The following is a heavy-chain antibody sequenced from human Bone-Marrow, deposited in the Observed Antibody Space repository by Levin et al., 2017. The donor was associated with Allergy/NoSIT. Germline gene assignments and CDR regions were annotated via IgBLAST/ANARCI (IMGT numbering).Heavy chain of an antibody. J-gene: IGHJ6*02. CDR3: ARGVGGYYYGSGSSLDYYGMDV. CDR2: INPNSGGT. CDR1: GYTFTGYY. Sequence: AASVKVSCKASGYTFTGYYMHWVRQAPGQGLEWMGWINPNSGGTNYAQKFQGWVTMTRDTSISTAYMELSRLRSDDTAVYYCARGVGGYYYGSGSSLDYYGMDVWGQGTTVTVSS. V-gene: IGHV1-2*04. D-gene: IGHD3-10*01.